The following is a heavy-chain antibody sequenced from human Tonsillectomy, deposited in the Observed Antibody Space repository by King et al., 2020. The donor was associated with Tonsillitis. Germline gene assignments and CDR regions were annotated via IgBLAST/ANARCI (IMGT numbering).Heavy chain of an antibody. CDR2: IYYSGST. CDR1: GGSISSGGYY. V-gene: IGHV4-31*03. D-gene: IGHD1-7*01. CDR3: ARYNWNYRNWFDP. Sequence: QLQESGPGLVKPSQTLSLTCTVSGGSISSGGYYWSWIRQHPGKGLECIGYIYYSGSTYYNPSLKNRVTISVDTSKNQFSLKLSSVTAADTAVYYCARYNWNYRNWFDPWGQGTLVTVSS. J-gene: IGHJ5*02.